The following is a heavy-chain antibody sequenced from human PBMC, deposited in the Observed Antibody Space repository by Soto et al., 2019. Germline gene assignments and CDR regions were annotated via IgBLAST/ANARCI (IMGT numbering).Heavy chain of an antibody. V-gene: IGHV3-30*18. CDR2: ISYDGSNK. CDR1: GFTFSSYG. Sequence: QVQLVESGGGVVQPGRSLRLSCAASGFTFSSYGMHWVRQAPGKGLEWVAVISYDGSNKYYADSVKGRFTISRDNSKNTLYLQMNSVRAEDTAVYYCAKADSGSYDGYGMDVWGQGTTVTVSS. CDR3: AKADSGSYDGYGMDV. D-gene: IGHD1-26*01. J-gene: IGHJ6*02.